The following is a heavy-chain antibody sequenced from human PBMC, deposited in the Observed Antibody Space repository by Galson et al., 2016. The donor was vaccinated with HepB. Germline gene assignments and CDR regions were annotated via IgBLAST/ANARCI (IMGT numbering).Heavy chain of an antibody. CDR3: ARGNSNVYGGRRGGFLDC. Sequence: TLSLTCAVSGDSISSGGYSWYWIRQPPGKGLEWIGYVFHTVSTYYNPSLNSRVTISLDRSKNQFSLKLSSVTAADTAGDYCARGNSNVYGGRRGGFLDCWGQGPLRPVSS. V-gene: IGHV4-30-2*01. J-gene: IGHJ4*02. CDR1: GDSISSGGYS. CDR2: VFHTVST. D-gene: IGHD4-23*01.